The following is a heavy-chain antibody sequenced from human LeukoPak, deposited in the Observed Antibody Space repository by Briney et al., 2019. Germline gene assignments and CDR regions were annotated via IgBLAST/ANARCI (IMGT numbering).Heavy chain of an antibody. CDR2: IYSGGST. J-gene: IGHJ4*02. CDR3: ARDPPYYDFWSGYHQDY. D-gene: IGHD3-3*01. V-gene: IGHV3-66*02. CDR1: GFTVSSNY. Sequence: GGSLRLSCAVSGFTVSSNYMSWVRQAPGKGLEWVSVIYSGGSTYHADSVKGRFTISRDNSKNTLYLQMNSLRAEDTAVYYCARDPPYYDFWSGYHQDYWGQGTLVTVSS.